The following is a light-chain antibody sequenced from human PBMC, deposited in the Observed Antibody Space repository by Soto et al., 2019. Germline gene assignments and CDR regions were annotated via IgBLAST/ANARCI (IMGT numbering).Light chain of an antibody. CDR2: DVT. CDR3: SSYTPSSTPYVV. J-gene: IGLJ2*01. Sequence: QSALTQPASVSGSPGQSITISCTGTSSDVGGYNYVSWYQQHPGKAPKLMIYDVTNRPSGVSNRFSGSKSGDTASLTISGLQAEDEADYYCSSYTPSSTPYVVFGGGTKLTVL. V-gene: IGLV2-14*01. CDR1: SSDVGGYNY.